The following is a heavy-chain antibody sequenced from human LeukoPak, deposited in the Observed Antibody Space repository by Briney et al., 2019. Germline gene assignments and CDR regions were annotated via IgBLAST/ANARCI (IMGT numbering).Heavy chain of an antibody. CDR3: ASAQIFGVVIKGTDYFDY. V-gene: IGHV4-39*07. Sequence: SETLSLTCTVSGGSISSSSYYWGWIRQPPGKGLEGIGSIYYSGSTYYNPSLKNRVTISVDTSKNQFSLKLSSVPAADTAVYYCASAQIFGVVIKGTDYFDYWGQGTLVTVSS. CDR1: GGSISSSSYY. D-gene: IGHD3-3*01. CDR2: IYYSGST. J-gene: IGHJ4*02.